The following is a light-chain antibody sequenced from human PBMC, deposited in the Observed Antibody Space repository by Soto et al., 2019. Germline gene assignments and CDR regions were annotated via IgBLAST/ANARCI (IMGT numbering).Light chain of an antibody. CDR1: SSNIGAGYD. CDR2: GNS. Sequence: QSVLTQPPSVSGAPGQRVAISCTGSSSNIGAGYDVHWYQQLRGAAPKVLIYGNSNRPSGVPDRFSGSQSGTSASLAITGLQAEDEADYYCQSYDSSLSGYVFGTGTKLTVL. V-gene: IGLV1-40*01. CDR3: QSYDSSLSGYV. J-gene: IGLJ1*01.